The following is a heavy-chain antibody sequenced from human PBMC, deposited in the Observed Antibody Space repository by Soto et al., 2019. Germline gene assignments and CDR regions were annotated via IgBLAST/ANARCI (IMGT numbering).Heavy chain of an antibody. J-gene: IGHJ6*02. CDR1: GFTFSDSY. CDR2: ITFSGNTV. V-gene: IGHV3-11*01. Sequence: TGGSLRLSCAASGFTFSDSYMSWIRQAPGKGLEWISYITFSGNTVYYADSLKGRFTISRDNAKNSLYLRMNRLRAEDTAVYYCARVSWREKYGMDVWGQGTKVTVSS. CDR3: ARVSWREKYGMDV.